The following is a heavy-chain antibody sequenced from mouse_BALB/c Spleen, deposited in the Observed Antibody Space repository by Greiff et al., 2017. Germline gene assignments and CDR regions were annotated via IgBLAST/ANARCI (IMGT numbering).Heavy chain of an antibody. CDR2: INPSTGYT. CDR1: GYTFTSYW. Sequence: VQLQESGAELAKPGASVKMSCKASGYTFTSYWMHWVKQRPGQGLEWIGYINPSTGYTEYNQKFKDKATLTADKSSSTAYMQLSSLTSEDSAVYYCARSGIYYDYPWFAYWGQGTLVTVSA. J-gene: IGHJ3*01. CDR3: ARSGIYYDYPWFAY. D-gene: IGHD2-4*01. V-gene: IGHV1-7*01.